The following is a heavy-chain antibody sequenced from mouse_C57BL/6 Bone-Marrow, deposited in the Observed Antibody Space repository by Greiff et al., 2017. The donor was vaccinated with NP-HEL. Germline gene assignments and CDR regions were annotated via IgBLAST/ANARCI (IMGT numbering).Heavy chain of an antibody. D-gene: IGHD1-1*01. J-gene: IGHJ3*01. CDR1: GYTFTDYE. CDR2: IDPETGGT. Sequence: QVQLQQPGAELVRPGASVKLSCKASGYTFTDYEMHWVKQTPVHGLEWIGAIDPETGGTAYNQKFKGKAILTADKSSRTAYMQLRSLTSEDSAVYCGSVATRAYWGQGTLLTVSA. V-gene: IGHV1-15*01. CDR3: SVATRAY.